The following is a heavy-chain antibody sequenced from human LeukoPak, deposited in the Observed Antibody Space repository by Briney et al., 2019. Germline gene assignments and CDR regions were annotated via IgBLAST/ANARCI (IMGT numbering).Heavy chain of an antibody. D-gene: IGHD6-13*01. CDR3: ARDPSYSSSWYAGYYYYYMDV. Sequence: ASVKVSCKASGYTFTSYGISWVRQAPGQGLEWMGWISAYNGNTNYAQKLQGRVTMTTDTSTSTAYMELRSLRSDDTAVYYCARDPSYSSSWYAGYYYYYMDVWGKGTTVTVSS. J-gene: IGHJ6*03. CDR2: ISAYNGNT. CDR1: GYTFTSYG. V-gene: IGHV1-18*01.